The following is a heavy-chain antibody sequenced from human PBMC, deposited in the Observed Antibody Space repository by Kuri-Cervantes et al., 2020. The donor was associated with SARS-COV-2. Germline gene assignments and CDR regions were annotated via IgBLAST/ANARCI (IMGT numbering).Heavy chain of an antibody. J-gene: IGHJ4*02. D-gene: IGHD6-19*01. V-gene: IGHV3-74*01. Sequence: ETLSLTCAASGFTFSSYWMHWVRQAPGKGLVWVSRINSDGSSTSYAGSVKGRFTISRDNAKNTLYLQMNSLRAEDTAVYYCARSSGWYDYWGQGTLVTVSS. CDR2: INSDGSST. CDR3: ARSSGWYDY. CDR1: GFTFSSYW.